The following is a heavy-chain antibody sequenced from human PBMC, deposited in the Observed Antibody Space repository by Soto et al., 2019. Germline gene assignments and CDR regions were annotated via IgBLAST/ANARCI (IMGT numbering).Heavy chain of an antibody. V-gene: IGHV3-73*01. CDR3: TSQGGIVEYSSSSNFDY. CDR2: IRSKANSYAT. D-gene: IGHD6-6*01. J-gene: IGHJ4*02. Sequence: PGGSLRLSCAASGFTFSGSAMHWVRQASGKGLEWVGRIRSKANSYATAYAASVKGRFTISRDDSKNTAYLQMNSLKTEDTAVYYCTSQGGIVEYSSSSNFDYWGQGTLVTVSS. CDR1: GFTFSGSA.